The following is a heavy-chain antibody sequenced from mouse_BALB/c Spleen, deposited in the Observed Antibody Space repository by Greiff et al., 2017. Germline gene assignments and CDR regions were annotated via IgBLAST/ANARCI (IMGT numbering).Heavy chain of an antibody. CDR3: ARTNYAMDY. V-gene: IGHV5-17*02. CDR2: ISSGSSTI. Sequence: EVQRVESGGGLVQPGGSRKLSCAASGFTFSSFGMHWVRQAPEKGLEWVAYISSGSSTIYYADTVKGRFTISRDNPKNTLFLQMTSLRSEDTAMYYCARTNYAMDYWGQGTSVTVSS. CDR1: GFTFSSFG. J-gene: IGHJ4*01.